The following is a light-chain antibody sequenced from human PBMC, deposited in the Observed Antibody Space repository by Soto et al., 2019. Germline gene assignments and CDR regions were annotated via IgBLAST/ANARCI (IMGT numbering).Light chain of an antibody. V-gene: IGKV3-15*01. Sequence: EIVMTQSPATLSLSPGERATLSCRASESVSNNLAWYQQKAGQAPRLLIYGASTRATGIPARFSGSGSGTEFTLTISSLQSEDFAVYYCQQYNNWPPITFGQGTRLEIK. CDR3: QQYNNWPPIT. J-gene: IGKJ5*01. CDR2: GAS. CDR1: ESVSNN.